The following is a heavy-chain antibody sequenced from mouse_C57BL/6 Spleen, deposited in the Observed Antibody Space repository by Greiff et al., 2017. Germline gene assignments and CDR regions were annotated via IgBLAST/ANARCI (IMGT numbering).Heavy chain of an antibody. CDR1: GFTFSSYA. V-gene: IGHV5-4*03. Sequence: EVKLVESGGGLVKPGGSLKLSCAASGFTFSSYAMSWVRQTPEKRLEWVATISDGGSYTYYPDNVKGRFTISRDNAKNNLYLQMSHLKSEDTAMYYCARAPGFAYWGQGTLVTVSA. J-gene: IGHJ3*01. CDR2: ISDGGSYT. CDR3: ARAPGFAY.